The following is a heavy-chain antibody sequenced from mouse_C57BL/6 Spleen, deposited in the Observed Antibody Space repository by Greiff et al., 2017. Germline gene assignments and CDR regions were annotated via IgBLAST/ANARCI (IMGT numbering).Heavy chain of an antibody. Sequence: EVKVVESGGGLVKPGGSLKLSCAASGFTFSDYGMHWVRQAPEKGLEWVAYISSGSSTIYYADTVKGRFTISRDNAKNTLFLQMSSLRSEDTAMYYCARAGGSSQFAYWGQGTLVTVSA. D-gene: IGHD1-1*01. J-gene: IGHJ3*01. V-gene: IGHV5-17*01. CDR3: ARAGGSSQFAY. CDR1: GFTFSDYG. CDR2: ISSGSSTI.